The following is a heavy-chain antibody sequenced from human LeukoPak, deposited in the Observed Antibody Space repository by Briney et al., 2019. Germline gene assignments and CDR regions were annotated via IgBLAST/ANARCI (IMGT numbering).Heavy chain of an antibody. D-gene: IGHD5-18*01. Sequence: PGGSLRLSCAASGFTFSSYAMSWVRQAPGKGLVWVSAISGSGGSTYYADSVKGRFTISRDNSKNTLYLQMNSLRDEDTAAYYCAKEGRDTAMVLSLDYWGQGTLVTVSS. CDR3: AKEGRDTAMVLSLDY. CDR2: ISGSGGST. CDR1: GFTFSSYA. V-gene: IGHV3-23*01. J-gene: IGHJ4*02.